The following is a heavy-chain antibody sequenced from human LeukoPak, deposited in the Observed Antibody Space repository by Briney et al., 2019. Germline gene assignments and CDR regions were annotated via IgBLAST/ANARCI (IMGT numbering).Heavy chain of an antibody. CDR2: IYASGAT. D-gene: IGHD3-22*01. CDR1: GGSISNYY. Sequence: SETLSLTCTVSGGSISNYYWSWIRQPPGKGLEWIGYIYASGATNRNPSLKSRVTIAVDTSKSQFSLKLSSVTAADTAVYYCARRQYYDSSGYWYYFDYWGQGSLVTVSS. J-gene: IGHJ4*02. CDR3: ARRQYYDSSGYWYYFDY. V-gene: IGHV4-4*09.